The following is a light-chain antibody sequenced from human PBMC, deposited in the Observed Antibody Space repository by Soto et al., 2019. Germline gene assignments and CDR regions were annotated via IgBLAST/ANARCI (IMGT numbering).Light chain of an antibody. CDR3: SSYTSSSTLYV. V-gene: IGLV2-14*01. J-gene: IGLJ1*01. CDR1: SSDVGGYNY. Sequence: QSVLTQPASVSGSPGQSITISCTGTSSDVGGYNYVSWYQQHPGKAPKLMIYEVSNRPSGVCNRFSGSKSGNTASLTISGLQAEDEADYYCSSYTSSSTLYVFGTGTKVNV. CDR2: EVS.